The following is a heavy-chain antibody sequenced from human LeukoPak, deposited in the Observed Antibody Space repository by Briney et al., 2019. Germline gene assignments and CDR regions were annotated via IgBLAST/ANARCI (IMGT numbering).Heavy chain of an antibody. CDR1: GGSISSHY. J-gene: IGHJ6*03. CDR3: ARVNLEIWFGESLYYTDV. CDR2: IYYSGST. D-gene: IGHD3-10*01. Sequence: SETLSLTCTVSGGSISSHYWSWIRQPPGKGLEGIGYIYYSGSTNYNPSLKSRVTISVDTSKNQFSLKLSSVTAADTAVYYCARVNLEIWFGESLYYTDVWGKGTTVTVSS. V-gene: IGHV4-59*11.